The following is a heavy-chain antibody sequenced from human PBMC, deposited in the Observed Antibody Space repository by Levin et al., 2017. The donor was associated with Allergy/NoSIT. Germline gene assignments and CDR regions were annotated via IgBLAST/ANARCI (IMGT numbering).Heavy chain of an antibody. Sequence: GGSLRLSCAASGFTFSSYAMSWVRQAPGKGLEWVSAISGSGGSTYYADSVKGRFTISRDNSKNTLYLQMNSLRAEDTAVYYCANDPRGYSKTPGAAGWYFDYWGQGTLVTVSS. CDR2: ISGSGGST. J-gene: IGHJ4*02. CDR3: ANDPRGYSKTPGAAGWYFDY. V-gene: IGHV3-23*01. D-gene: IGHD5-18*01. CDR1: GFTFSSYA.